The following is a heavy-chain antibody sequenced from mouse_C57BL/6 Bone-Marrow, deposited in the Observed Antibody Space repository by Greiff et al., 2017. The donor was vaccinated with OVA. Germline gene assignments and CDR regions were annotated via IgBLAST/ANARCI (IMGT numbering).Heavy chain of an antibody. CDR1: GFNIKDDY. V-gene: IGHV14-4*01. CDR2: IDPENGDT. D-gene: IGHD1-1*01. J-gene: IGHJ3*01. Sequence: EVQLQQSGAELVRPGASVKLSCTASGFNIKDDYMHWVKQRPEQGLEWIGWIDPENGDTEYASKFQGKATITADTSSNTAYLQLSSLTSEDTAVYYCTSGIYYYGREAYWGQGTLVTVSA. CDR3: TSGIYYYGREAY.